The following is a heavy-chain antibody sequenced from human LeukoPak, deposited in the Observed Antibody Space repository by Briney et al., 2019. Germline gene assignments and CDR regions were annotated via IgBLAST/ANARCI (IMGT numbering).Heavy chain of an antibody. CDR2: ISGSGGST. CDR1: GFTFSSYA. Sequence: PGGSLRLSCAASGFTFSSYAMSWVRQAPGKGLEWVSAISGSGGSTYYADSVKGRFTISRDNSKNTLYLQMNSLRAEDTAVYYCAKGPKRITIFGVVIEEDYWGQGTLVTVSS. D-gene: IGHD3-3*01. J-gene: IGHJ4*02. CDR3: AKGPKRITIFGVVIEEDY. V-gene: IGHV3-23*01.